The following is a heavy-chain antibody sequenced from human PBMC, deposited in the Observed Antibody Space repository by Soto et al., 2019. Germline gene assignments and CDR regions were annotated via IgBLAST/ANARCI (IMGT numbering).Heavy chain of an antibody. J-gene: IGHJ4*02. CDR2: IKGKPDGGAT. Sequence: PGGSLRLSCAASGFTFNTAWLTWVRQAPGKGLEWVGRIKGKPDGGATDYAALVEGRFMISRDDSQNTVVLQMNSLKTDDTAVYYCTAGSPFNYWGQGTLVTVSS. V-gene: IGHV3-15*01. CDR3: TAGSPFNY. CDR1: GFTFNTAW.